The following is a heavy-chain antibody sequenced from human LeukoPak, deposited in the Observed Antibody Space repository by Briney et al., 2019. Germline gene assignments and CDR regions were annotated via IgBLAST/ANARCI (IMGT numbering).Heavy chain of an antibody. V-gene: IGHV3-11*04. CDR3: ARATTVTGTNAFDI. CDR1: GFTFSDYY. J-gene: IGHJ3*02. Sequence: GGSLRLSCAASGFTFSDYYMSWIRQAPGKGLEWVSYISSGSTIYYADSVKGRFTISRDNAKNSLYLQMNSLRAEDTAVYYCARATTVTGTNAFDIWGQGTMVTVSS. CDR2: ISSGSTI. D-gene: IGHD4-17*01.